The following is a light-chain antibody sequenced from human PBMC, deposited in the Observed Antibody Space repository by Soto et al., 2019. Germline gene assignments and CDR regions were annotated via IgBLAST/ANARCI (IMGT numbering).Light chain of an antibody. J-gene: IGKJ1*01. CDR3: QQYDNWPRT. CDR2: AAS. Sequence: EIVMTQSPATLSVSQGERATLSCRASQSVNSNLAWYQQKPGQAPRLLIYAASTRATGCPDRFSGSGSGTEFTLTISSLKSEDFAVYYCQQYDNWPRTFGQGTKVDIK. CDR1: QSVNSN. V-gene: IGKV3-15*01.